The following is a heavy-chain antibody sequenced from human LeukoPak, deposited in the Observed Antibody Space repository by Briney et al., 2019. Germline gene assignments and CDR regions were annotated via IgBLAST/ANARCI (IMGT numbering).Heavy chain of an antibody. Sequence: GGPLSLSCAASEFTFSSYSMNWVRRAPGKGLEWVSYFSSSISTIYYADSVKGRFTISRDNAKNSLYLQMNSLRDEDTAVYYCAREVSGSGSYYNGPYYYGMDVWGQGTTVTVSS. D-gene: IGHD3-10*01. CDR3: AREVSGSGSYYNGPYYYGMDV. CDR2: FSSSISTI. V-gene: IGHV3-48*02. CDR1: EFTFSSYS. J-gene: IGHJ6*02.